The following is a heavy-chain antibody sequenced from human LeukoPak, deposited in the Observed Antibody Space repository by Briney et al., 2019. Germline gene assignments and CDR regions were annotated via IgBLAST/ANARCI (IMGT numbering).Heavy chain of an antibody. CDR2: TYYRSKWYN. V-gene: IGHV6-1*01. J-gene: IGHJ6*02. CDR3: ARAHFTLYYYGSGSYYNWAGGYGMDV. D-gene: IGHD3-10*01. CDR1: GDSVSSNSAA. Sequence: SQTLSLTCAISGDSVSSNSAAWNWIRQSPSRGLEWLGRTYYRSKWYNDYAVSVKSRITINPDTSKNQFSLKLSSVTAADTAVYYCARAHFTLYYYGSGSYYNWAGGYGMDVWGQGTTVTVSS.